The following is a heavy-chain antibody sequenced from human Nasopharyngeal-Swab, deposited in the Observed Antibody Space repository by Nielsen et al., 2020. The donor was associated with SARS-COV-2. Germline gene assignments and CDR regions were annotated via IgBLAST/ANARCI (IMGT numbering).Heavy chain of an antibody. CDR1: GYTFTGYY. CDR3: ARDLGGSYSDYFDY. J-gene: IGHJ4*02. D-gene: IGHD1-26*01. V-gene: IGHV1-2*06. CDR2: INPNSGGT. Sequence: ALVKVSCKASGYTFTGYYIHWVRQAPGQGLEWMGRINPNSGGTDYAQKFEGRVTMTRDTSISTAYMELSRLRYDDTAVYYCARDLGGSYSDYFDYWGQGTLVTVSS.